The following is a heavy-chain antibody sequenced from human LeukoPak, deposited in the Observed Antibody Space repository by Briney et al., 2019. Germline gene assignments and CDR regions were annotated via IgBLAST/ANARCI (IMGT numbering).Heavy chain of an antibody. CDR3: VKVRYIGSYYDFDY. CDR2: ISSSGDNT. CDR1: GFTFNSYA. D-gene: IGHD1-26*01. Sequence: PGGSLRLSCAASGFTFNSYAMSWVRQAPGKGLEWVPAISSSGDNTYYGDSVKGRFTISRDNSKNTLYLQMHSLRAEDTAVYYCVKVRYIGSYYDFDYWGQGTLVTVSS. V-gene: IGHV3-23*01. J-gene: IGHJ4*02.